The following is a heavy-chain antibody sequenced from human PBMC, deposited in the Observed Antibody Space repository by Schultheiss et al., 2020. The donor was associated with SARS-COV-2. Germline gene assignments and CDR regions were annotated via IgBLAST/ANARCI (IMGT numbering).Heavy chain of an antibody. Sequence: GGSLRLSCAASGFTFSSYAMSWVRQAPGKGLEWVGRIKSKTDGGTTDYAAPVKGRFTISRDNSKNTLYLQMNSLRAEDTAVYYCAREDGSSWPRLGYYGMDVWGQGTTVTVAS. V-gene: IGHV3-15*01. J-gene: IGHJ6*02. CDR1: GFTFSSYA. CDR3: AREDGSSWPRLGYYGMDV. CDR2: IKSKTDGGTT. D-gene: IGHD6-13*01.